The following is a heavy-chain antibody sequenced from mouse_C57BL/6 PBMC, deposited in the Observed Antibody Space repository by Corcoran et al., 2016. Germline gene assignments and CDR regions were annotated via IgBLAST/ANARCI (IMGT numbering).Heavy chain of an antibody. Sequence: EVQLLESGGGLVQPGGSLRLSCAASGFTFSSYAMSWVRQDPGKGLEWVPAITGKGSRKYYADAVKGRFTISQNNSKNTVDLQMNGLSAEETAVYYWAKIHLGELSKVDYWGQRTLVTVSS. CDR3: AKIHLGELSKVDY. D-gene: IGHD2-12*01. J-gene: IGHJ4*01. V-gene: IGHV5-6-3*01. CDR2: ITGKGSRK. CDR1: GFTFSSYA.